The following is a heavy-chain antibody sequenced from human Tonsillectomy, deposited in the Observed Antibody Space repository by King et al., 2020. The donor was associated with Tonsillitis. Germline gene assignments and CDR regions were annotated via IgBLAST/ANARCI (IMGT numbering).Heavy chain of an antibody. CDR1: GGPFNISA. CDR3: AILPDSGSNERKKRGERKADQDRDD. V-gene: IGHV1-69*18. D-gene: IGHD1-14*01. CDR2: IIPIVGTP. J-gene: IGHJ4*02. Sequence: QLVQSGAEVQRPGSSVNVSCQVSGGPFNISALNWVRQAPGQGLEWLGMIIPIVGTPNYAQRFQGRVAITADDSTTTGSMELSSLRSEATALYFCAILPDSGSNERKKRGERKADQDRDDGGQGTRGTVAA.